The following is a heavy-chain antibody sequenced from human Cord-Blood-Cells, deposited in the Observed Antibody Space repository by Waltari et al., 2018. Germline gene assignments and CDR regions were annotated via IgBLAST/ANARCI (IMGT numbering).Heavy chain of an antibody. D-gene: IGHD3-3*01. CDR1: GGSFRGSS. J-gene: IGHJ5*02. Sequence: QVQLQQWGAGLLKPSEPVSLPCAVYGGSFRGSSRSWPRHPPGKGLEWIGEINHSGSTNYNPSLKSRVTISVDTSKNQFSLKLSSGTAADTAVYYCARGPIFGVVINWFDPWGQGTLVTVSS. V-gene: IGHV4-34*01. CDR3: ARGPIFGVVINWFDP. CDR2: INHSGST.